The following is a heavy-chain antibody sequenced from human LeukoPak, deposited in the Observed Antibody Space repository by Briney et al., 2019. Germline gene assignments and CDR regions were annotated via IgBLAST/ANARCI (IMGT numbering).Heavy chain of an antibody. V-gene: IGHV3-23*01. CDR3: AKGYSYGYYYYMDV. CDR2: ISGSGGST. Sequence: GGSLRLSCAASGFTFSSYAMSRVRQAPGKGLEWVSAISGSGGSTYYADSVKGRFTISRDNSKNTLYLQMNSLRAEDTAVYYCAKGYSYGYYYYMDVWGKGTTVTISS. J-gene: IGHJ6*03. D-gene: IGHD5-18*01. CDR1: GFTFSSYA.